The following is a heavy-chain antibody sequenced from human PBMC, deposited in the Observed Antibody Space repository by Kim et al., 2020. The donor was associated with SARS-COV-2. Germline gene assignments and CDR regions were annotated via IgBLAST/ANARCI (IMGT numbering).Heavy chain of an antibody. CDR1: GGSISGYY. Sequence: SETLSLTCTVSGGSISGYYWSWIRQPPGKGLEWIGYIYYSGSTNYNPSLKSRVTISVDTSKNQFSLKLTSVTAADTAVYYCARVTRYCPNGVCPLDYWG. CDR2: IYYSGST. D-gene: IGHD2-8*01. J-gene: IGHJ4*01. V-gene: IGHV4-59*01. CDR3: ARVTRYCPNGVCPLDY.